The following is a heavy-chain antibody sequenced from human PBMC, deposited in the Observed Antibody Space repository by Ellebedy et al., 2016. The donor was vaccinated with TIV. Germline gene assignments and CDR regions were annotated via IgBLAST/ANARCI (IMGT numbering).Heavy chain of an antibody. CDR1: GGTFSSYA. CDR2: IIPIVGIT. V-gene: IGHV1-69*04. D-gene: IGHD2-21*02. CDR3: ARDESYCRGDCYPFDF. Sequence: SVKVSCKAPGGTFSSYAISWVRQAPGQGLEWMGRIIPIVGITVYAEKFQGRVTITADKFTSTAYMELSSLRSEDTAVYHCARDESYCRGDCYPFDFWGQGTLVTVSS. J-gene: IGHJ4*02.